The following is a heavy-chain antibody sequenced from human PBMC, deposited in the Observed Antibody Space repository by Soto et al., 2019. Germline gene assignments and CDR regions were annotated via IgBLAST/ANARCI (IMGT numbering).Heavy chain of an antibody. J-gene: IGHJ5*02. V-gene: IGHV4-31*03. CDR1: GGSISTGGYY. CDR3: ARSVFP. Sequence: QVQLQESGPGLVKPSQTLSLTCTVSGGSISTGGYYWNWIRQHPGKGLEWIGYFYYSGSTYYNPSLNSRVTISVNTSKNPFSLKLSSVTAADPAVYYCARSVFPWGQGTLVTVSS. CDR2: FYYSGST.